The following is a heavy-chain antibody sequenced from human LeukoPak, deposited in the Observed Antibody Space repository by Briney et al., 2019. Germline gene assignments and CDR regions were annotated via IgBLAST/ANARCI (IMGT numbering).Heavy chain of an antibody. Sequence: ASVKVSCKATGYTFTSYGISWVRQAPGQGLEWMGWISSNSDNTNYAQKLQGRVTMTTDTSTSTAYMELRSLRSDDTAIYYCARDLYYYGSGSYYDVFDVWGQGTMVTVSS. V-gene: IGHV1-18*01. CDR2: ISSNSDNT. J-gene: IGHJ3*01. CDR1: GYTFTSYG. D-gene: IGHD3-10*01. CDR3: ARDLYYYGSGSYYDVFDV.